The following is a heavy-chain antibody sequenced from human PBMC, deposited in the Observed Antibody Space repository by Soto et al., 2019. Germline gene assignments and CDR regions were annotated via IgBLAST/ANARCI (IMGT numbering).Heavy chain of an antibody. V-gene: IGHV1-8*01. CDR2: VNPKSGNT. CDR1: GYSFSTYD. Sequence: QVQLVQSGAEVKKPGASVKVSCKASGYSFSTYDINWVRQAAGQGLEWMGWVNPKSGNTDYAQRFRGRVTMISNTSISTVYMELSALTPEDTAVYYCARPYCGSTSCYTDWFDPWGQGTLVTVSS. J-gene: IGHJ5*02. D-gene: IGHD2-2*02. CDR3: ARPYCGSTSCYTDWFDP.